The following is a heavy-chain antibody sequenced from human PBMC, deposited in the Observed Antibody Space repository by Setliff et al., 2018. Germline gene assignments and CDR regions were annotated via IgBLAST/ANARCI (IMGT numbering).Heavy chain of an antibody. CDR3: ARDPGRTYYYDSSGYENAFDI. D-gene: IGHD3-22*01. Sequence: SETLSLTCTVSGGSISSHYWSWIRPPPGKGLEWIGSIYYSGSTNYNPSLKSRVTISVDTSKNQFSLKLSSVTAADTAVYYCARDPGRTYYYDSSGYENAFDIWGQGTMVTVSS. CDR2: IYYSGST. CDR1: GGSISSHY. V-gene: IGHV4-59*11. J-gene: IGHJ3*02.